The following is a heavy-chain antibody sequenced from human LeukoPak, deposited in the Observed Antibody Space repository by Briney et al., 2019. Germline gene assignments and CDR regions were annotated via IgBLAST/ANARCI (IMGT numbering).Heavy chain of an antibody. D-gene: IGHD1-26*01. V-gene: IGHV1-2*02. CDR2: INPNSGGT. CDR3: ARDNSVGDYAWWFDP. J-gene: IGHJ5*02. Sequence: ASVKVSCKASGYTFTGYYMHWARQAPGQGLEWMGWINPNSGGTNYAQKFQGRVTMTRDTSISTAYMELSRLRSDDTAVYYCARDNSVGDYAWWFDPWGQGTLVTVSS. CDR1: GYTFTGYY.